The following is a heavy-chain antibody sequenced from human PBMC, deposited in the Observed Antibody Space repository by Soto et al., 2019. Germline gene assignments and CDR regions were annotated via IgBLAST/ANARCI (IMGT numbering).Heavy chain of an antibody. D-gene: IGHD6-13*01. J-gene: IGHJ2*01. CDR3: ARPQAAAGTHRYFDP. CDR2: IYYSGST. V-gene: IGHV4-59*08. CDR1: GGSISSYY. Sequence: SETLSLTCTVSGGSISSYYWSWIRQPPGKGLEWIGSIYYSGSTYYNPSLKSRVTISVDTSKNQFSLKLSSVTAADTAVYYCARPQAAAGTHRYFDPWGRGTLVTVSS.